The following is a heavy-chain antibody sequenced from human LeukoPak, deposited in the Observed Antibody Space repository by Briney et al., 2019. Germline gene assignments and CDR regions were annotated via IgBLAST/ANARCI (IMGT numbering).Heavy chain of an antibody. J-gene: IGHJ5*02. CDR1: GFIFKDYW. V-gene: IGHV3-7*03. D-gene: IGHD3-16*01. CDR3: AKDAQPRSPWFDP. Sequence: GGSPRLSCAASGFIFKDYWMIWVRQAPGKGLEWVANIKQEGSEKYYVDSVKGRFTISRDNAKNSLYLHMNTLRAEDTAMYYCAKDAQPRSPWFDPWGQGTLVTVSS. CDR2: IKQEGSEK.